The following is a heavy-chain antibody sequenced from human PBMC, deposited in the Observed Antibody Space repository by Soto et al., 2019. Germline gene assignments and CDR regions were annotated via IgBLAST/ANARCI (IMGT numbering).Heavy chain of an antibody. D-gene: IGHD6-19*01. J-gene: IGHJ4*02. CDR3: ARSMAGTRFEFDY. Sequence: PSETLSLTCTVAGGCISTYYWSWIRQPPGKGLEWIGYIYYSGTTNYNPSLKSRVTISVDTSKNQFSLKLTSVTAADTAMYYCARSMAGTRFEFDYWGQGTLVTVSS. CDR1: GGCISTYY. V-gene: IGHV4-59*03. CDR2: IYYSGTT.